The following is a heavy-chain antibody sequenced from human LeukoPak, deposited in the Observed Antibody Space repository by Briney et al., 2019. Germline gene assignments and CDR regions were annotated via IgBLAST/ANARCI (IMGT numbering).Heavy chain of an antibody. CDR2: IYYSGNT. CDR1: GGSMSPYY. Sequence: SETLSLTCSVSGGSMSPYYWIWVRQPSGKGLEWIGYIYYSGNTNYNPSLKSRVTMSVDTMSVDTSKKQFSLELSSVTAADTAVYYCARTDYSGSGSFYDNWFDPWGQGILVTVSS. D-gene: IGHD3-10*01. CDR3: ARTDYSGSGSFYDNWFDP. J-gene: IGHJ5*02. V-gene: IGHV4-59*01.